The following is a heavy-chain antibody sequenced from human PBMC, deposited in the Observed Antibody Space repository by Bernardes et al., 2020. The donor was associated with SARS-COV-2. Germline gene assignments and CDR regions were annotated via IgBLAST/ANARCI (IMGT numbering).Heavy chain of an antibody. Sequence: SLRLSCAASGFTFDDYAMHWVRQAPGKGLEWVSGISWNSGSIGYADSVKGRFTISRDNAKNSLYLQMNSLRAEDTALYYCAKDRLPISSSQDYWGQGTLVTVSS. CDR1: GFTFDDYA. D-gene: IGHD6-13*01. CDR2: ISWNSGSI. V-gene: IGHV3-9*01. CDR3: AKDRLPISSSQDY. J-gene: IGHJ4*02.